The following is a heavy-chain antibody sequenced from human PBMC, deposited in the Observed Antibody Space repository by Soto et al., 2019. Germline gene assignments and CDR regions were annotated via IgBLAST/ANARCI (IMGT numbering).Heavy chain of an antibody. D-gene: IGHD3-22*01. CDR3: ATSYDSSGYDY. CDR1: GFTFSNYA. V-gene: IGHV3-23*01. Sequence: GGSLRLSCAASGFTFSNYAMTWVRQAPGKGLEWVSALSGTGLSTYYADSVKGRFAISRDNSRNTLYLQMNSLRAEDTAVYYCATSYDSSGYDYWGQGTLVTVSS. J-gene: IGHJ4*02. CDR2: LSGTGLST.